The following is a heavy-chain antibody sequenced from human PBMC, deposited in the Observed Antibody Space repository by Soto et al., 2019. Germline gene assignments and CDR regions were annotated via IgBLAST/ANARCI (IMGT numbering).Heavy chain of an antibody. V-gene: IGHV3-30*18. CDR2: ISYDGNNK. CDR3: AKDRQAGIFDY. J-gene: IGHJ4*02. D-gene: IGHD3-10*01. Sequence: ESGGGVVQPGRSLRLPCAASGFTFSSYGMHWVRQAPGKGLEWVAVISYDGNNKYYADSVKGRFTISRDNSKNTLYLQMNSLRAEDTAVYYCAKDRQAGIFDYWGQGTLVTVSS. CDR1: GFTFSSYG.